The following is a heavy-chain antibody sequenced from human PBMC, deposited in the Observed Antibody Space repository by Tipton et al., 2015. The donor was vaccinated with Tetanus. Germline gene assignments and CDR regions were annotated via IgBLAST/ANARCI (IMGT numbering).Heavy chain of an antibody. CDR3: AGGPKHWLTAGQVY. CDR2: IHQSGSS. Sequence: GLVKPSGTLSLTCAVSGGSISSGNWWSWVRQSPGKGLEWIGEIHQSGSSSYNPSLKSRVSMSVAKSKNEISLKLNSVTAADAAIYYCAGGPKHWLTAGQVYWGQGILVTVSS. CDR1: GGSISSGNW. J-gene: IGHJ4*02. V-gene: IGHV4-4*02. D-gene: IGHD6-19*01.